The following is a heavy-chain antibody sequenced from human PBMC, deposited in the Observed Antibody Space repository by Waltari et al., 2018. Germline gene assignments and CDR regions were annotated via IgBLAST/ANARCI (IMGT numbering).Heavy chain of an antibody. CDR2: IIPVFGTA. J-gene: IGHJ6*02. CDR1: GVTFSSNR. Sequence: QVQLVQSGAEVQKAGSSVKVSCMASGVTFSSNRVSWVRQAPGQGLEWMGWIIPVFGTAKYAQKFQGIVTITADRSTSTAYMEMTSLRSDDTAVYYCASCFSTSCLISYYFYMDVWGQGTTVTVSS. V-gene: IGHV1-69*06. D-gene: IGHD3-3*01. CDR3: ASCFSTSCLISYYFYMDV.